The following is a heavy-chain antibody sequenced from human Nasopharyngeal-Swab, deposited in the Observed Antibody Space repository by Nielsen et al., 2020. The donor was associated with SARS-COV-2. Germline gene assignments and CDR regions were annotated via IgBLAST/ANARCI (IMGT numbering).Heavy chain of an antibody. CDR1: GHTFTSYA. D-gene: IGHD6-13*01. Sequence: ASVKVSCKASGHTFTSYAMNWVRQAPGQGLEWMGWINTNTGNPTYAQGFTGRFVFSLDTSVSTAYLQISSLKAEDTAVYYCARESSSWYYYYYGMDVWGQGTTVTVSS. CDR3: ARESSSWYYYYYGMDV. CDR2: INTNTGNP. J-gene: IGHJ6*02. V-gene: IGHV7-4-1*02.